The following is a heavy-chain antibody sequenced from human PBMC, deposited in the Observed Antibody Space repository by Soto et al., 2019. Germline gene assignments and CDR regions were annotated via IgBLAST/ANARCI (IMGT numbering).Heavy chain of an antibody. CDR1: GGTFSSYA. V-gene: IGHV1-69*01. J-gene: IGHJ5*02. CDR2: IIPIFGTA. Sequence: QVQLVQSGAEVKKPGSSVKVSCKASGGTFSSYAISWVRQAPGQGLEWMGGIIPIFGTANYAQKFQGRVTITADESTSIAYMELSSLRSEDTAVYSCASPPAGGQWLVRGWFDPWGQGTLVTVSS. D-gene: IGHD6-19*01. CDR3: ASPPAGGQWLVRGWFDP.